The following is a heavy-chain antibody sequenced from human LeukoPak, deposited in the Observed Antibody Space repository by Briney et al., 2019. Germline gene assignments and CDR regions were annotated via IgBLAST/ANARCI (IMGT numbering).Heavy chain of an antibody. CDR3: VNLCWGPVEWFGELFPFDI. V-gene: IGHV3-30*18. Sequence: PGRSLRLSCAASGFTFSSYGMHWVRQAPGKGLEWVAVISYDGSNKYYADSVKGRFTISRDNSKNTLYLQMNSLRAEDTAVYYCVNLCWGPVEWFGELFPFDIWGQGTMVTVSS. D-gene: IGHD3-10*01. CDR2: ISYDGSNK. CDR1: GFTFSSYG. J-gene: IGHJ3*02.